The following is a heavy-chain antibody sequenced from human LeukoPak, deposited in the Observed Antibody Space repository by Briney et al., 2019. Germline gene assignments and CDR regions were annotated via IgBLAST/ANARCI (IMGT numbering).Heavy chain of an antibody. Sequence: GGSLRLSCAASGFTVSSNYMSWVRQAPGKGLEWVSVIHSGGSTYYADSVKGRFTISRDNSKNTLYLQMNSLRAEDTAVYYCAREGASSSFGYWGQGTLVTVSS. V-gene: IGHV3-53*01. D-gene: IGHD6-13*01. CDR1: GFTVSSNY. CDR3: AREGASSSFGY. J-gene: IGHJ4*02. CDR2: IHSGGST.